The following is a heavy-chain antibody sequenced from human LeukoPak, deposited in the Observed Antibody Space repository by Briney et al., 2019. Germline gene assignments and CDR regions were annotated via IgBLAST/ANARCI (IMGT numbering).Heavy chain of an antibody. CDR1: GGSISSSSYY. Sequence: PSETLSLTCTVSGGSISSSSYYWGWIRQPPGKGLEWIGSIYYSGSTYYNPSLKSRVTISVDTSKNQFSLKLSSVTAADTAVYYCARERPSEMFFDYWGQGTLVTVSS. J-gene: IGHJ4*02. CDR2: IYYSGST. CDR3: ARERPSEMFFDY. V-gene: IGHV4-39*07. D-gene: IGHD5-24*01.